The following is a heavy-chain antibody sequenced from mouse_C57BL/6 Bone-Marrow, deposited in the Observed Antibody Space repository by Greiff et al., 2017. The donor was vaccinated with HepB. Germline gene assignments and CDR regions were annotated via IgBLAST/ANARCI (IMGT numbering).Heavy chain of an antibody. CDR1: GYTFTDYY. CDR3: ARCYGSSYWYFDV. CDR2: INPYNGGT. D-gene: IGHD1-1*01. Sequence: EVQLQQSGPVLVKPGASVKMSCKASGYTFTDYYTNWVKQSHGKSLEWIGVINPYNGGTSYNQKFKGKATLTVDKSSSTAYMELNSLTSEDSAVYYCARCYGSSYWYFDVWGTGTTVTVSS. J-gene: IGHJ1*03. V-gene: IGHV1-19*01.